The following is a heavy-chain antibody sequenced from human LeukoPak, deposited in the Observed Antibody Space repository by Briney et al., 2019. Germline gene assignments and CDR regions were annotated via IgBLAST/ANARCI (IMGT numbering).Heavy chain of an antibody. CDR1: GFTFSSYG. D-gene: IGHD6-19*01. Sequence: GGSLRLSCAASGFTFSSYGMHWVRQAPGKGLEWVAVISYDGSNKYYADSVKGRFTISRDNSKNTLYLQMNSLRAEDTAVYYCARYTTGHGFDFWGQGTLVTVSS. CDR2: ISYDGSNK. J-gene: IGHJ4*02. V-gene: IGHV3-30*03. CDR3: ARYTTGHGFDF.